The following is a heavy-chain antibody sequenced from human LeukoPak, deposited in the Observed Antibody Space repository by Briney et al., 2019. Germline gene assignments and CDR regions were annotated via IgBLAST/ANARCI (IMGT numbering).Heavy chain of an antibody. CDR3: AAAAGYRFDI. CDR2: ISFSHHT. D-gene: IGHD6-13*01. J-gene: IGHJ3*02. Sequence: GGSLRLSCAASGFTFSDHYMSWIRQAPGKGLEWISYISFSHHTNYADSVKGRFTISRDNAKNSLYLQMNSLRAEDTAVYYCAAAAGYRFDIWGQGTMVTVSS. V-gene: IGHV3-11*03. CDR1: GFTFSDHY.